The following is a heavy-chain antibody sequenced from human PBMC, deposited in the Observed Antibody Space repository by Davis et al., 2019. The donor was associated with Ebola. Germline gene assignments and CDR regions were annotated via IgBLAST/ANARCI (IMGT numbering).Heavy chain of an antibody. CDR3: AREGRNYFDY. Sequence: AASVKVSCQASGYSFTDDGISWVRQAPGQGLEWMGRIIPILGIANYAQKFQGRVTITADKSTSTAYMELSSLRSEDTAVYYCAREGRNYFDYWGQGTLVTVSS. V-gene: IGHV1-69*04. CDR1: GYSFTDDG. D-gene: IGHD2-15*01. J-gene: IGHJ4*02. CDR2: IIPILGIA.